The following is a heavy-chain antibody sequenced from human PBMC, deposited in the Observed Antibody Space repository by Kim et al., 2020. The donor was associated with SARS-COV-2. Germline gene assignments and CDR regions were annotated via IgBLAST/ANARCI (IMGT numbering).Heavy chain of an antibody. CDR1: GFTFSESW. CDR3: AREALAGSIPTTDF. Sequence: GGSLRLSCAASGFTFSESWMTWVRQAPGKGLEWVANTDQEGSETNYVDSVKGRFTISRDNARHSVYLQINSLRVDDTALYFCAREALAGSIPTTDF. D-gene: IGHD1-7*01. V-gene: IGHV3-7*01. CDR2: TDQEGSET. J-gene: IGHJ2*01.